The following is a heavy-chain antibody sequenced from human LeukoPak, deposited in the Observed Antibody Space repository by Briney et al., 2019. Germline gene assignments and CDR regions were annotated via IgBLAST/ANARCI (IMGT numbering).Heavy chain of an antibody. J-gene: IGHJ4*02. D-gene: IGHD6-6*01. CDR1: GFTFDDYA. CDR3: AKDTRGSSSGFDY. V-gene: IGHV3-9*01. Sequence: PGGSLRLSCAASGFTFDDYAMHWVRQAPGKGLEWVSGISWNSGSIGYADSVKGRFTISRDNAKNSLYLQMNSLRAEDTALYYCAKDTRGSSSGFDYWGQGTLVTVSS. CDR2: ISWNSGSI.